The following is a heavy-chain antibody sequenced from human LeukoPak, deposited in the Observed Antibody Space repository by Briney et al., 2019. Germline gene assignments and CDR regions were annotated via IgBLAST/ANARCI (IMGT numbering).Heavy chain of an antibody. CDR1: GGSFSGYY. V-gene: IGHV4-34*01. CDR3: ARFTMRGWYYFDY. CDR2: VSQTGSGKT. D-gene: IGHD6-19*01. J-gene: IGHJ4*02. Sequence: SQTLSLTCGVYGGSFSGYYWSWIRQPPGKGLEWIGEVSQTGSGKTNSNPSLKSRVTTSIDTSTNQFSLRLSSVTAADTAVYYCARFTMRGWYYFDYWGQGILVTVSS.